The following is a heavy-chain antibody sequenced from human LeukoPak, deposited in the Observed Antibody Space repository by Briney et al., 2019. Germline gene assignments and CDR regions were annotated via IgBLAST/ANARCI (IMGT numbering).Heavy chain of an antibody. D-gene: IGHD2-2*01. CDR1: GGSISSYY. CDR2: IYTSGSN. J-gene: IGHJ5*02. V-gene: IGHV4-4*09. CDR3: ARRERYCSSTSCYFWFDP. Sequence: PSETLSLTCTVSGGSISSYYWSWIRQPPGKGLEWIGYIYTSGSNNYNPSLKSRVTISVDTSKNQFSLKLSSVTAADTAVYYCARRERYCSSTSCYFWFDPWGQGTLVTVSS.